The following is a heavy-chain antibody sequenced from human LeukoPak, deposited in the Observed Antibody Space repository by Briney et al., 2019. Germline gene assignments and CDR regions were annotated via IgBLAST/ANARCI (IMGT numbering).Heavy chain of an antibody. V-gene: IGHV1-2*02. CDR1: GYTFTGYY. J-gene: IGHJ5*02. CDR3: SVGMVRGVITDWFDP. D-gene: IGHD3-10*01. CDR2: INPNSGGT. Sequence: GASVKVSCKASGYTFTGYYMHWVRQAPGQGLEWMGWINPNSGGTNHAQKFQGRVTMTRDTSISTAYMELSRPRSDDTAVYYCSVGMVRGVITDWFDPWGQGTLVTVSS.